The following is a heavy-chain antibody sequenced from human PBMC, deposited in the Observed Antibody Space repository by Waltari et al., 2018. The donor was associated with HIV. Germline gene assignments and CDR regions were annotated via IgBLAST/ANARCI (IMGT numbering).Heavy chain of an antibody. V-gene: IGHV3-20*03. D-gene: IGHD3-9*01. CDR3: ASYRKSPPGYYKNRGDRGAFDI. Sequence: GLEWVSGINWNGGSTGYADSVKGRFTISRDNAKNSLYLQMNSLRAEDTALYYCASYRKSPPGYYKNRGDRGAFDIWGQGTMVTVSS. CDR2: INWNGGST. J-gene: IGHJ3*02.